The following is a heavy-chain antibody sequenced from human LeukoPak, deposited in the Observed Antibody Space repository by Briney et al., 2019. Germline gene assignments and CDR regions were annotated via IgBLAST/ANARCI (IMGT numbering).Heavy chain of an antibody. V-gene: IGHV4-59*08. CDR2: IYYSGST. D-gene: IGHD3-16*02. J-gene: IGHJ5*02. CDR3: ARQDIYDYVWGSYRYTGSNWFDP. Sequence: SETLSLTCTVSGGSISSYYWSWIRQPPGKGLEWIGYIYYSGSTNYNPSLKSRVTISVDTSKNQFSPKLSSVTAADTAVYYCARQDIYDYVWGSYRYTGSNWFDPWGQGTLVTVSS. CDR1: GGSISSYY.